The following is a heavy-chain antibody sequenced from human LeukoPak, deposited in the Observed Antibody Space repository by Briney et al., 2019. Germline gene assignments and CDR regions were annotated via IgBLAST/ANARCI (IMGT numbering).Heavy chain of an antibody. CDR3: ARDPFWGAFDI. J-gene: IGHJ3*02. CDR2: INPNSGGT. D-gene: IGHD3-16*01. Sequence: ASVTVSCKASGYTFTSYYMHWVRQAPGQGLEWMGRINPNSGGTNYAQKFQGRVTMTRDTSISTAYMELSRLRSDDTAVYYCARDPFWGAFDIWGQGTMVTVSS. CDR1: GYTFTSYY. V-gene: IGHV1-2*06.